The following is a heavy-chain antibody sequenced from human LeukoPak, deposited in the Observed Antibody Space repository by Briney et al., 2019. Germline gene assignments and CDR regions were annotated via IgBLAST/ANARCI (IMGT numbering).Heavy chain of an antibody. CDR1: GYSLTSYW. V-gene: IGHV5-51*01. Sequence: GESLKISSKGSGYSLTSYWIGWVRQRPGKGVEWVGSIYPGDSDTRYSPSFQGQVTISADKSISTAYLQWSSQKASDTAMYYCERTRSSTSYPYYYYYGMDVWGQGTTVTVSS. CDR2: IYPGDSDT. D-gene: IGHD2-2*01. J-gene: IGHJ6*02. CDR3: ERTRSSTSYPYYYYYGMDV.